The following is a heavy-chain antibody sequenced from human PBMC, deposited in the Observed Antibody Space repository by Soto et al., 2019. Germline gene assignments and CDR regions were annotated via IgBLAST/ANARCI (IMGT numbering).Heavy chain of an antibody. D-gene: IGHD3-10*01. CDR2: IYYSVST. V-gene: IGHV4-59*08. CDR3: ARLTSITMVRGVIGWFDP. Sequence: QVQLQESGPGLVKPSETLSLTCTVSGGSISSYYWSWIRQPPGKGLEWIGYIYYSVSTNYNPSLKSRVTISVDTSKNQFSLKLSSVTAADTAVYYCARLTSITMVRGVIGWFDPWGQGTLVTVSS. J-gene: IGHJ5*02. CDR1: GGSISSYY.